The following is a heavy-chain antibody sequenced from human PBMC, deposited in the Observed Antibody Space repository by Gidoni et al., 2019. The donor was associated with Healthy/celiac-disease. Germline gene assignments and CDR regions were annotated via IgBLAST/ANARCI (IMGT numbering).Heavy chain of an antibody. D-gene: IGHD6-19*01. J-gene: IGHJ4*02. CDR3: ASFQTAVAGYFDY. Sequence: QLQLQESGPGLVKPSETLSLTCTVSGGSIRSSSYYWGWIRQPPGKGLEWIGSIYYSGSTYYNPSLKSRVTISVDTSKNQFSLKLSSVTAADTAVYYCASFQTAVAGYFDYWGQGTLVTVSS. CDR1: GGSIRSSSYY. CDR2: IYYSGST. V-gene: IGHV4-39*01.